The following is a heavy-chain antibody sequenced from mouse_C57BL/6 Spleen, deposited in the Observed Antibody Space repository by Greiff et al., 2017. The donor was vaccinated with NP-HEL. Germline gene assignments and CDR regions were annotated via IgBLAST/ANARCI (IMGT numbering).Heavy chain of an antibody. CDR1: GYTFTDYE. D-gene: IGHD2-5*01. CDR3: TGSNYVNGYFDV. V-gene: IGHV1-15*01. CDR2: IDPETGGT. J-gene: IGHJ1*03. Sequence: QVQLQQSGAELVRPGASVTLSCKASGYTFTDYEMHWVKQTPVHGLEWIGAIDPETGGTAYNQKFKGKAILTADKSSSTAYMELRSLTSEDSAVYYCTGSNYVNGYFDVWGTGTTVTVSS.